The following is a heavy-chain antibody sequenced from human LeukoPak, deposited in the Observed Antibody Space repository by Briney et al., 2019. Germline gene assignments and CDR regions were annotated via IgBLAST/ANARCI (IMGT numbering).Heavy chain of an antibody. CDR3: AVGGYSSFDY. D-gene: IGHD2-21*01. J-gene: IGHJ4*02. CDR2: ISSSGSTI. V-gene: IGHV3-48*03. Sequence: GGSLRLSCAASGFTFSSYEMNWVRQAPGKGLEWVSYISSSGSTIYYADSVKGRFTISRDNAKNSLYLQMNSLRAEDTAVYYCAVGGYSSFDYWGQGTLVTVSS. CDR1: GFTFSSYE.